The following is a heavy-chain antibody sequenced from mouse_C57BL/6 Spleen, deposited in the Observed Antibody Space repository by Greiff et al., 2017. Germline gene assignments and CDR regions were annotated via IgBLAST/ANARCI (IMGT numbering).Heavy chain of an antibody. CDR3: AMRDYYDYDWFAY. J-gene: IGHJ3*01. CDR2: ISSGSSTI. Sequence: KLVESGGGLVKPGGSLKLSCAASGFTFSDYGMHWVRQAPETGLEWVAYISSGSSTIYYADTVKGRFTISIDNAKNTLFLQMTSLRSEDAAMYYCAMRDYYDYDWFAYWGQGTLVTVSA. D-gene: IGHD2-4*01. V-gene: IGHV5-17*01. CDR1: GFTFSDYG.